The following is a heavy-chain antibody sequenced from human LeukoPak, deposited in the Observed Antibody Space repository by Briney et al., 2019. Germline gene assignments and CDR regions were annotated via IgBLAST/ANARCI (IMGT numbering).Heavy chain of an antibody. Sequence: GGSLRLSCAASGFTFSSYAMSWVRQAPGKGLEWVSAISGSGGSTYYADSVKGRFTISRDNSKNTLYLQMNSLRAEDTAVYYCAKALIHSGSYYNNPFDYWAREPWSPSPQ. V-gene: IGHV3-23*01. D-gene: IGHD3-10*01. CDR1: GFTFSSYA. CDR2: ISGSGGST. J-gene: IGHJ4*02. CDR3: AKALIHSGSYYNNPFDY.